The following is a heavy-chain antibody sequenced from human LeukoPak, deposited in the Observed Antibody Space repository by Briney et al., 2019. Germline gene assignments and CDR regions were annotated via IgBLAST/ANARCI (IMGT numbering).Heavy chain of an antibody. D-gene: IGHD3-16*01. V-gene: IGHV3-7*03. CDR2: IKQDGSEK. CDR3: ARGFGPAPFDY. J-gene: IGHJ4*02. Sequence: SXRLXXXXXXFTXSSYWMSWVRQXPGXGLEWVANIKQDGSEKYYVDSVKGRFTISRDNAKNSLYLQMNSLRAEDTAVYYCARGFGPAPFDYWGQGTLVTVSS. CDR1: XFTXSSYW.